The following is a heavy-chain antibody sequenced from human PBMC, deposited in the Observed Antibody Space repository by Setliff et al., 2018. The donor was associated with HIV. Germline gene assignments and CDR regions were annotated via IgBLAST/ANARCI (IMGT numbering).Heavy chain of an antibody. Sequence: SETLSLTCAVSGDSISSTTFYWVWIRQPPGKGLEWIGIINYSGTTYYNPSLKSRVTISVATSKNQFSLRLSSVTAADTAVYYCARHSGSGYYLIDPWGQGTLVTVSS. J-gene: IGHJ5*02. CDR1: GDSISSTTFY. V-gene: IGHV4-39*01. CDR2: INYSGTT. D-gene: IGHD3-22*01. CDR3: ARHSGSGYYLIDP.